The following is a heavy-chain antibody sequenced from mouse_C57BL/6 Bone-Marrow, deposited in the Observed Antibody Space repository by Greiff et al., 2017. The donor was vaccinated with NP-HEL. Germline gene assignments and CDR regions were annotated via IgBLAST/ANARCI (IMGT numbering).Heavy chain of an antibody. CDR2: IYPRSGNT. Sequence: QVQLQQSGAELARPGASVTLSCKASGYTFTSYGISWVKQRTGQGLEWIGEIYPRSGNTYYNEKFKGKATLTADKSSSTAYMELRSLTSEDSAVYFCARSPHYYGSRSAWFAYWGQGTLVTVSA. CDR3: ARSPHYYGSRSAWFAY. V-gene: IGHV1-81*01. CDR1: GYTFTSYG. D-gene: IGHD1-1*01. J-gene: IGHJ3*01.